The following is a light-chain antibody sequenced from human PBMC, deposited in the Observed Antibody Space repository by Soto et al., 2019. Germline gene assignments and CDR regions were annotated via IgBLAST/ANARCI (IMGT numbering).Light chain of an antibody. Sequence: QSALTQPASVSGSPGQSITISCTGTSSYVGSDNLVSWFQQHPGKAPKLIIYEVNKRPSGVSNRFSGSKSGNTASLTISGLQAEDEADYYCSSSRSYIHLVFGGGTKLTVL. CDR2: EVN. V-gene: IGLV2-23*02. CDR1: SSYVGSDNL. CDR3: SSSRSYIHLV. J-gene: IGLJ2*01.